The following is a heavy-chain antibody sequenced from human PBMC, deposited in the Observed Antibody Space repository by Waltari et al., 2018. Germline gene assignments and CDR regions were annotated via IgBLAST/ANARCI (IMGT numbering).Heavy chain of an antibody. CDR2: ISPIVGTA. Sequence: QVQLVQSGAEVKKPGSSVKVSCKASGGTFSSSAISWVRQAPGQGLEWMGGISPIVGTANYAQKFLGRVTITADESTSTAYMERSSLRSEDTAVYYCASRPPRGATIAYLQHWGQGTLVTVSS. CDR1: GGTFSSSA. CDR3: ASRPPRGATIAYLQH. D-gene: IGHD1-26*01. V-gene: IGHV1-69*01. J-gene: IGHJ1*01.